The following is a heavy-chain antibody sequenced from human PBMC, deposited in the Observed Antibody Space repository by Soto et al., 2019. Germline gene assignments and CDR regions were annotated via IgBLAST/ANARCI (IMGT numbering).Heavy chain of an antibody. CDR2: VNPILSMS. D-gene: IGHD3-10*01. V-gene: IGHV1-69*04. Sequence: QVQLVQSGAEVKRPGSSVKVSCKASGDTFSFYSINWVRQAPGLGLEWMGRVNPILSMSNYAQRFQGRVTMTAEKSTSTAYMELSGLRSEDTAMYYCATSYGSGYLAFDYWGQGALVTVSS. CDR3: ATSYGSGYLAFDY. J-gene: IGHJ4*02. CDR1: GDTFSFYS.